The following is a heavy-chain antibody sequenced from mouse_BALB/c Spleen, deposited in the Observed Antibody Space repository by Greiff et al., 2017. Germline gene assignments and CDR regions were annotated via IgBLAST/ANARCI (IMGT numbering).Heavy chain of an antibody. J-gene: IGHJ2*01. CDR1: GFTFTDYY. D-gene: IGHD2-1*01. V-gene: IGHV7-3*02. Sequence: EVQLVESGGGLVQPGGSLRLSCATSGFTFTDYYMSWVRQPPGKALEWLGFIRNKANGYTTEYSASVKGRFTISRDNSQSILYLQMNTLRAEDSATYYCARDNGNPCYFDYWGQGTTLTVSS. CDR3: ARDNGNPCYFDY. CDR2: IRNKANGYTT.